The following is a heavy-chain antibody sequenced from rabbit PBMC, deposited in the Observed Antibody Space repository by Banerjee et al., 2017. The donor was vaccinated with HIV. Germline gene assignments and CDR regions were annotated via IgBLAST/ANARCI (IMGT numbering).Heavy chain of an antibody. Sequence: QEQLEESGGDLVKPEGSLTLTCKASGFSFSSGYDMCWVRQAPGKGLEWIGCIYAGSGSTWYASWAKGRFTISSDNAQNTVDLQMNSLTAADTATYFCARGVAGYAGYGYDPYYFNLWGQGTLVTVS. CDR2: IYAGSGST. CDR3: ARGVAGYAGYGYDPYYFNL. CDR1: GFSFSSGYD. D-gene: IGHD6-1*01. J-gene: IGHJ4*01. V-gene: IGHV1S45*01.